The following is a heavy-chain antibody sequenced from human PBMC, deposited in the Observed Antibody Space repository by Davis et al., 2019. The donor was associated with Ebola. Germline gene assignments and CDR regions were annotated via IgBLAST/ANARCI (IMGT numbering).Heavy chain of an antibody. V-gene: IGHV6-1*01. CDR3: ARGNYGGYSGYDLGYYFDY. J-gene: IGHJ4*02. CDR1: GDSVSSNSAA. CDR2: TYYRSKWYN. Sequence: PSETLSLTCAISGDSVSSNSAAWNWIRQSPSRGLEWLGRTYYRSKWYNDYAVSVKSRITINPDTSKNQFSLQLNSVTPEDTAVYYCARGNYGGYSGYDLGYYFDYWGQGTLVTVSS. D-gene: IGHD5-12*01.